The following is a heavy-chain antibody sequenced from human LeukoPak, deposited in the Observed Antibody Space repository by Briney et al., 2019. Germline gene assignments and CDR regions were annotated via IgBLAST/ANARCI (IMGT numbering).Heavy chain of an antibody. D-gene: IGHD6-6*01. Sequence: GGSLRLSCAASGFTFSSYAMAWVRQAPGKGLEWLSYISSSSKINYADSVKGRFTISRDNAKNSLYLQMNSLRDEDAAVYYCARSANPGVHDFDPWGQGTLVTVSS. V-gene: IGHV3-48*02. CDR2: ISSSSKI. CDR1: GFTFSSYA. CDR3: ARSANPGVHDFDP. J-gene: IGHJ5*02.